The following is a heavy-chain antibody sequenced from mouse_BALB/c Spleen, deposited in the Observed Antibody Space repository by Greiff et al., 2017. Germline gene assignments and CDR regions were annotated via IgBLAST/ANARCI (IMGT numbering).Heavy chain of an antibody. J-gene: IGHJ3*01. Sequence: EVMLVESGGDLVKPGGSLKLSCAASGFTFSSYGMSWVRQTPDKRLEWVATISSGGSYTYYPDSVKGRFTISRDNAKNTLYLQMSSLKSEDTAMYYCARHEEGDYAWFAYWGQGTLVTVSA. V-gene: IGHV5-6*01. CDR3: ARHEEGDYAWFAY. CDR2: ISSGGSYT. CDR1: GFTFSSYG. D-gene: IGHD2-4*01.